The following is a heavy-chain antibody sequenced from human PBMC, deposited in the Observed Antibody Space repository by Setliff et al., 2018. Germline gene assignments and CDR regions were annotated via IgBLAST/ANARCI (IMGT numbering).Heavy chain of an antibody. CDR1: GFTFSSYA. Sequence: PGGSLRLSCAASGFTFSSYAMSWVRQAPGKGLEWVSAISGSGGSTYYADSVKGRFTISRDNSKNTLYLQMNSLRAEDTAVYYCSVRDYYDSSGYHDYWGQGTLVTVSS. V-gene: IGHV3-23*01. J-gene: IGHJ4*02. CDR3: SVRDYYDSSGYHDY. D-gene: IGHD3-22*01. CDR2: ISGSGGST.